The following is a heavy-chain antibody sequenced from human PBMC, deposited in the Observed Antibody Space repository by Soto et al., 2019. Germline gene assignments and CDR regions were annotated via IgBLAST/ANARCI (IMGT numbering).Heavy chain of an antibody. CDR1: GGTFSSYA. J-gene: IGHJ6*02. CDR2: IIPIFGTA. Sequence: SVKVSCKASGGTFSSYAISWVRQAPGQGLEWMGGIIPIFGTANYAQKFQGRVTITADKSTSTVYMELSSLRSEDTAVYYCARDSVVREGSYYYYYGMDVWGQGTTVTVSS. CDR3: ARDSVVREGSYYYYYGMDV. D-gene: IGHD3-10*01. V-gene: IGHV1-69*06.